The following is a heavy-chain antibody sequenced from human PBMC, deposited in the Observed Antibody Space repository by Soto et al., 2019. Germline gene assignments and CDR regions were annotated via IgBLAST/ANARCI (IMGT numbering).Heavy chain of an antibody. CDR1: CGSISSYF. J-gene: IGHJ4*02. D-gene: IGHD1-1*01. V-gene: IGHV4-59*01. CDR3: ARDTTPAL. CDR2: IYYSGST. Sequence: PSETLSLTCTVSCGSISSYFWTWIRQPPGKGLEWIGYIYYSGSTNYNPSLKSRVTISVDTSKNQFSPKLSSVTAAGTAMYYCARDTTPALWGQGTLVTVSS.